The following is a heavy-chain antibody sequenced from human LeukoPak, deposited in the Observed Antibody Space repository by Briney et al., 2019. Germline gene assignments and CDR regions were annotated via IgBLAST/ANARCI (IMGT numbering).Heavy chain of an antibody. CDR1: GYTFTSYG. D-gene: IGHD3-22*01. J-gene: IGHJ4*02. V-gene: IGHV1-18*01. CDR2: ISAYNGNT. Sequence: GASVKVSCKASGYTFTSYGISWVRQAPGQGLEWMGWISAYNGNTNYAQKLQGRVTMTTDTSTSTAYMELRSLRSDDTAVYYCARDRLYSSGYHYGLLDYWGQGTLVTVSS. CDR3: ARDRLYSSGYHYGLLDY.